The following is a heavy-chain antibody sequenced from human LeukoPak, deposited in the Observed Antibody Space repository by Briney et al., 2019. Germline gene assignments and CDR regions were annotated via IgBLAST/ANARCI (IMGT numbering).Heavy chain of an antibody. CDR1: GESFSGYY. J-gene: IGHJ3*02. V-gene: IGHV4-34*01. CDR3: ARVIVGAFDI. Sequence: PSETLSLTCAVYGESFSGYYWSWIRQPPGKGLEWIGEINHSGSTNYNPSLKSRVTISVDTSKNQFSLKLSSVTAADTAVYYCARVIVGAFDIWGQGTMVTVSS. CDR2: INHSGST. D-gene: IGHD1-26*01.